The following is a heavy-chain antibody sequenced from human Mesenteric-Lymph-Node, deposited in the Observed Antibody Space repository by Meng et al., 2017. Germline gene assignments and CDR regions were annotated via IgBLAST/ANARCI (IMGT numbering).Heavy chain of an antibody. CDR2: IIPIFGTA. CDR3: AREPYDSSGYHEIDY. J-gene: IGHJ4*02. D-gene: IGHD3-22*01. CDR1: GGTFSSYA. V-gene: IGHV1-69*05. Sequence: SVKVSCKASGGTFSSYAISWVRQAPGQGLEWVGGIIPIFGTANYAQKFQGRVTITTDESTSTAYMELSRMRSDDTAVYYCAREPYDSSGYHEIDYWGQGTLVTVSS.